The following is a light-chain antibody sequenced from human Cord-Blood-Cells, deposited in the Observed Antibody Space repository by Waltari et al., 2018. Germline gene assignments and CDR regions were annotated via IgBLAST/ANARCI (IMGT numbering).Light chain of an antibody. V-gene: IGKV1-39*01. J-gene: IGKJ4*02. CDR1: QSISSY. CDR2: AAS. CDR3: QQSYSTPLT. Sequence: DIQMTQSPSSLSASVGDRVTITFRASQSISSYFNWYQQKPGKAPKLLIYAASSLQSGVPARFSGSGAGTDFTLTISSLQTEDVATYYCQQSYSTPLTFGGGTKVEIK.